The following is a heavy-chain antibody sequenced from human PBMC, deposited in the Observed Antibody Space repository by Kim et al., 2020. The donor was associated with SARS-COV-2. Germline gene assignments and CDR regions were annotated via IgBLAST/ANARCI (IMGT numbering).Heavy chain of an antibody. Sequence: GGSLRLSCAASGFTFRSHDMHWVRQATGKGLEWVSGIGTTGDTYYRGSVKGRFTISRENAKNSLYLQMNSLRSGDTAVYYCVRGWFCSSTTSCYSDPGIDVWGQGTTVTVSS. V-gene: IGHV3-13*01. CDR2: IGTTGDT. CDR1: GFTFRSHD. D-gene: IGHD2-2*01. CDR3: VRGWFCSSTTSCYSDPGIDV. J-gene: IGHJ6*02.